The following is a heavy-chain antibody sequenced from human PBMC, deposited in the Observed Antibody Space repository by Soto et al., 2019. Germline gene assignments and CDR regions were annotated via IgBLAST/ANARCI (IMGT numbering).Heavy chain of an antibody. V-gene: IGHV3-23*01. D-gene: IGHD3-3*01. CDR2: ISGSGGST. CDR1: GFTFSSYA. Sequence: GGSLRLSCAASGFTFSSYAMSWVRQAPGKGLEWVSAISGSGGSTYYADSVKGRFTISRDNSKNTLYLQMNSLRAEDTAVCYCAKDRSSGLRFLEWLLLTGGDYGMDVWGQGTTVTVSS. J-gene: IGHJ6*02. CDR3: AKDRSSGLRFLEWLLLTGGDYGMDV.